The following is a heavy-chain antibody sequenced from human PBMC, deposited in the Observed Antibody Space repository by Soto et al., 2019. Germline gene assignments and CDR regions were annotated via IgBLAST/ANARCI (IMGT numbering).Heavy chain of an antibody. J-gene: IGHJ4*02. CDR2: IYASGTT. D-gene: IGHD6-13*01. CDR3: ARAPTYSSSWLDY. CDR1: GGSISSYY. Sequence: QVQLQESGPGLVKPSETLSLTCTVSGGSISSYYWSWIRQPAGKGLEWIGRIYASGTTYYNPSLKSRDTMSVDTSKNQFSLKLSSVTAADTAVYYCARAPTYSSSWLDYWGQGTLVTVSS. V-gene: IGHV4-4*07.